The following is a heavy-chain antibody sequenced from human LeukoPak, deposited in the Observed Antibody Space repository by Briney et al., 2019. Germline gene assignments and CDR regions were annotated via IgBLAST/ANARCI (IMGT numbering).Heavy chain of an antibody. V-gene: IGHV4-59*08. CDR1: GGSINSDY. Sequence: SETLSLNCTVSGGSINSDYWSWVRQPPGKGLEWIGYIYYSGSSTNYNPSLKSRVTISVDRSKNQFSLKLSPVTAADTAVYYCARQGHKLTLVDYYGMDVWGQGTTVTVSS. J-gene: IGHJ6*02. D-gene: IGHD2-21*01. CDR3: ARQGHKLTLVDYYGMDV. CDR2: IYYSGSST.